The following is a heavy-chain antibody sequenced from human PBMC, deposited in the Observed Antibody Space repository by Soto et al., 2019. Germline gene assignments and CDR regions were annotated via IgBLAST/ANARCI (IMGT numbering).Heavy chain of an antibody. V-gene: IGHV4-61*08. J-gene: IGHJ3*02. CDR2: IYYSGST. Sequence: QVQLQESGPGLVKPSETLSLTCNVSGGSVSSDGYYWSWIRQPPGKAPEWIGYIYYSGSTYYNPSFKSRVTISVDTSKRQFSLKLTSVTAADTAVYYCARDRVVRGVIITSAFDIWGQGTMVTVSS. D-gene: IGHD3-10*01. CDR1: GGSVSSDGYY. CDR3: ARDRVVRGVIITSAFDI.